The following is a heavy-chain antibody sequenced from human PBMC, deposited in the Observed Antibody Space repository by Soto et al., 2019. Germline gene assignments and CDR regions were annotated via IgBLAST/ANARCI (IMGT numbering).Heavy chain of an antibody. CDR2: INAGNGNT. CDR3: ARDSALLWFGELLPTLDY. D-gene: IGHD3-10*01. CDR1: GYTFTSYA. Sequence: QVQLVQSGAEVKKPGASVKVSCKASGYTFTSYAMHWVRQAPGQRLEWMGWINAGNGNTKYSQKFQGRVTITRDTSASKAYMELSSLRSEDTAVYYCARDSALLWFGELLPTLDYWGQGTLVTVSS. J-gene: IGHJ4*02. V-gene: IGHV1-3*01.